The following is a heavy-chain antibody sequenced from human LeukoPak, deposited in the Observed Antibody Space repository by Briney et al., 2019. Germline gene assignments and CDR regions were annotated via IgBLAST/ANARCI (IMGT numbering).Heavy chain of an antibody. Sequence: GGSLRLSCAASGFTFSSYGMHWVRQAPGKGLEWVAVIWYDGSNKYYADSVKGRFTISRDNSKNTLYLQMNSLRAEDTAVYYCARDEDAAAGPSVDYWGQGTLVTVSS. J-gene: IGHJ4*02. CDR2: IWYDGSNK. CDR3: ARDEDAAAGPSVDY. V-gene: IGHV3-33*01. D-gene: IGHD6-13*01. CDR1: GFTFSSYG.